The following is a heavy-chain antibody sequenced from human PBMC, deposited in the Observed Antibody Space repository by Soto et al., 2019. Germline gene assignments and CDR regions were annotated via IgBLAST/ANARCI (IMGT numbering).Heavy chain of an antibody. CDR2: IGTDNGDT. V-gene: IGHV1-18*01. Sequence: QVQLVQSGPEVKKPGASVKVSCKASGYIFTEYGLSWVRQAPGQGLEWLGWIGTDNGDTNYAQRLRGRVSMTTDTSTSTAYMELRSLRSDDTATYYCARVTLGAWGQGTMVTVSS. CDR3: ARVTLGA. J-gene: IGHJ3*01. CDR1: GYIFTEYG.